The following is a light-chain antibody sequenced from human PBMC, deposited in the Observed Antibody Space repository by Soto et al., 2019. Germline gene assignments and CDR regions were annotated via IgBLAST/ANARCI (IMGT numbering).Light chain of an antibody. CDR2: EVV. Sequence: QSALTQPPSASGSPGQSVTISCTGTKSDIGVYDFVSWYQHHPGKAPRLIIYEVVQRPSGVPDRFSGSKSDNTASLTVSGLQAADEADYFCKSYAGSNTNVFGSGTKLTVL. J-gene: IGLJ1*01. V-gene: IGLV2-8*01. CDR3: KSYAGSNTNV. CDR1: KSDIGVYDF.